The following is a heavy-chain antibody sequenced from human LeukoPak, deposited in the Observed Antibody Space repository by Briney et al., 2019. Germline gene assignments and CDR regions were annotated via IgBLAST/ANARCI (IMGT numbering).Heavy chain of an antibody. CDR2: ISSSSSYM. J-gene: IGHJ4*02. Sequence: GGSLRLSCAASGFTFNTYTMNWVRQAPGKGLEWVSSISSSSSYMYYADTVKGRFSVSRDNAKNSVYLQMNSLRAEDMAVYYCARDLLGYCRDTSCYAGVDYWGQGILVTVSS. D-gene: IGHD2/OR15-2a*01. V-gene: IGHV3-21*01. CDR1: GFTFNTYT. CDR3: ARDLLGYCRDTSCYAGVDY.